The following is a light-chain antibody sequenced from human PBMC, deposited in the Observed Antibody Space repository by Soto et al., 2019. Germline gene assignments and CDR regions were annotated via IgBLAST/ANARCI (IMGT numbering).Light chain of an antibody. CDR1: EGVRSK. Sequence: IGMTLSPGTLSLSTGERATLSCRAGEGVRSKVAWYQQKPGQAPRLLIYGSSTRATGIPDRFRGSGSGTEYTLTISSLQSEDFAVYYCQQYNSWPPITFGQGTKVDNK. CDR2: GSS. CDR3: QQYNSWPPIT. J-gene: IGKJ1*01. V-gene: IGKV3-15*01.